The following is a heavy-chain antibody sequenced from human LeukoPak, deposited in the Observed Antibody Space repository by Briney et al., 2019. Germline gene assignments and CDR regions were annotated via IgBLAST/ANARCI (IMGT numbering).Heavy chain of an antibody. CDR3: ARVQQPVHRGELDY. D-gene: IGHD6-6*01. J-gene: IGHJ4*02. Sequence: PSETLSLTCAVYGGSFSGYYWSWIRQPPGKGLEWIGEINHSGSTNYNPSLKSRVTISVDTSKNQFSLKLSSVTAADTAVYYCARVQQPVHRGELDYWGQGTLVTVSS. V-gene: IGHV4-34*01. CDR1: GGSFSGYY. CDR2: INHSGST.